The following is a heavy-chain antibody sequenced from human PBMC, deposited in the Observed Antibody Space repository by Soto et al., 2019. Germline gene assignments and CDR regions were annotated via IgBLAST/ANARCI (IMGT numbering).Heavy chain of an antibody. D-gene: IGHD3-3*01. CDR1: GFTFSSYA. CDR3: AKDQAGGFWSGYLPDYYGMDV. Sequence: EVQLLESGGGLVQPGGTLRLSCAASGFTFSSYAMSWVRQAPGKGLEWVSAISGSGGSTYYADSVKGRFTISRDNSKNTLYLQMNSLRADDTAVYYCAKDQAGGFWSGYLPDYYGMDVWGQGTTVTVSS. V-gene: IGHV3-23*01. J-gene: IGHJ6*02. CDR2: ISGSGGST.